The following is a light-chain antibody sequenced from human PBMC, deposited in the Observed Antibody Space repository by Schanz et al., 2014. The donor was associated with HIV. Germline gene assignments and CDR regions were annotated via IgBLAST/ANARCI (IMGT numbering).Light chain of an antibody. J-gene: IGLJ2*01. V-gene: IGLV1-51*01. Sequence: QSVLTQPPSVSGAPGQRVTISCTGSSSNIGAGYDVHWYQQHPGTTPKLLIYVTHQRPSEIPDRFSGSKTGTSATLAITGLQTEDEADYYCATWDTFLNGVVFGGGTKLTVL. CDR3: ATWDTFLNGVV. CDR2: VTH. CDR1: SSNIGAGYD.